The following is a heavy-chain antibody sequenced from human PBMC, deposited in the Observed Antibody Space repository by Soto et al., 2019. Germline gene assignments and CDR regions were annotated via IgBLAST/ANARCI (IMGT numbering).Heavy chain of an antibody. Sequence: QVQLQESGPGLVKPSGTLSLTCAVSGGSISTSNWCCGVRRHPGKGLEGMGEVYHSGSTNYNPSFKNRVPMSVDKSKKQFSLKMNSVTAADTALYYCARTSTCGTRFDNWGQGSLVTVSS. V-gene: IGHV4-4*02. J-gene: IGHJ4*02. CDR2: VYHSGST. CDR1: GGSISTSNW. CDR3: ARTSTCGTRFDN. D-gene: IGHD1-1*01.